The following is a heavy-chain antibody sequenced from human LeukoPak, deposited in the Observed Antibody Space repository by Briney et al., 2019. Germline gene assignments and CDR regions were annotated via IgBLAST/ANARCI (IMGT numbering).Heavy chain of an antibody. CDR2: IIPIFGTP. Sequence: SVKVSCKASGGTFSSYAISWVRQAPGQGLEWMGGIIPIFGTPNYAQKFQGRVTITADKSTSTAYMELSSLRSEDTAVYYCARDSISLVVVPAAMPGHYYYGMDVWGQGTTVTVSS. CDR1: GGTFSSYA. V-gene: IGHV1-69*06. CDR3: ARDSISLVVVPAAMPGHYYYGMDV. D-gene: IGHD2-2*01. J-gene: IGHJ6*02.